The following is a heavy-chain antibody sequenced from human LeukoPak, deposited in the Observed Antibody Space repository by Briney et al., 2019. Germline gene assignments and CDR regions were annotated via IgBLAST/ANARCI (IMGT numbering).Heavy chain of an antibody. D-gene: IGHD3-10*01. Sequence: ASVKVSCKASGYTFTSYGISWVRQAPGQGLEWMGWISAYNGNTNYAQKFQGRVTITTDESTSTAYMELSSLRSEDTAVYYCASSMITMVRGVLSWGQGTLVTVSS. CDR1: GYTFTSYG. J-gene: IGHJ4*02. CDR3: ASSMITMVRGVLS. V-gene: IGHV1-18*01. CDR2: ISAYNGNT.